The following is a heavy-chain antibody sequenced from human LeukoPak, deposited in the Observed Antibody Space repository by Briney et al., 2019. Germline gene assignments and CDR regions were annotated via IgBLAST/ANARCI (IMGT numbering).Heavy chain of an antibody. CDR1: GFTFSSYA. Sequence: GGSLRLSCAASGFTFSSYAMSWVRQAPGKGLEWVSAISGSGGSTYYADSVKGRFTISRDNSKNTLYLQMNSLRAEDTAVYYCAKDLCGGRCYSEVDWFDPWGQGTLVPVSS. J-gene: IGHJ5*02. D-gene: IGHD2-15*01. CDR3: AKDLCGGRCYSEVDWFDP. V-gene: IGHV3-23*01. CDR2: ISGSGGST.